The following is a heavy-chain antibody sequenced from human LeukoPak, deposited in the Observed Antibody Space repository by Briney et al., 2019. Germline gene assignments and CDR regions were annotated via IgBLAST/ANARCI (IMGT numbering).Heavy chain of an antibody. CDR3: AELGITMIGGV. J-gene: IGHJ6*04. Sequence: GGSLRLSCAASGFTFSTFWMSWVRQAPGKGLEWVANIQQDGSEKYYVDSVKGRFTISRDNAKNSLYLQMNSLRAEDTAVYYCAELGITMIGGVWGKGTTVTISS. D-gene: IGHD3-10*02. CDR1: GFTFSTFW. CDR2: IQQDGSEK. V-gene: IGHV3-7*01.